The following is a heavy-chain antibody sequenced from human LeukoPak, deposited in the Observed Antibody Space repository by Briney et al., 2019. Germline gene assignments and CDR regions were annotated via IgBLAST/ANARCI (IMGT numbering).Heavy chain of an antibody. CDR2: LYGDGTT. CDR1: GFTVSSSY. Sequence: GGSLRLSCAASGFTVSSSYMSWVRQAPGRGLEWVSVLYGDGTTYYVDSVKGRFTISRDNSKNTVYLQMNSLRAEDTAVYYCARASYSGWTASHDSWGQGTLVTVSS. CDR3: ARASYSGWTASHDS. J-gene: IGHJ5*01. D-gene: IGHD6-25*01. V-gene: IGHV3-66*01.